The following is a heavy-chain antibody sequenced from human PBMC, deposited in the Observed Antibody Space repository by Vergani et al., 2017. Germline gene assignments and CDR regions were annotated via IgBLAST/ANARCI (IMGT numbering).Heavy chain of an antibody. V-gene: IGHV4-39*01. D-gene: IGHD4-17*01. CDR2: IYSSGST. Sequence: QVQLQESGPGLVKPSQTLSLTCTVSGGSISSGGYYWSWIRQPPGKGLEWIGSIYSSGSTYYNPSLKSRVTISVDTSKNQFSLKLSSVTAADTAVYYCARRFSGDYFDYGGQGTLVTVSA. J-gene: IGHJ4*02. CDR1: GGSISSGGYY. CDR3: ARRFSGDYFDY.